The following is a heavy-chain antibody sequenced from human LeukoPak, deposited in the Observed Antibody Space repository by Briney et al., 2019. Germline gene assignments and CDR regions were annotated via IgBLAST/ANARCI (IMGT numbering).Heavy chain of an antibody. CDR3: TAGVGHSDFDY. V-gene: IGHV3-15*01. Sequence: GGSLRLSCAASGFTFSNAWMSWVRQAPGKGLEWVGRVKSKSNGGTTGYAAPVKGRFTISRDDSKNTYLQMNSLKSEDTAVYFCTAGVGHSDFDYWGQGALVTDSS. CDR2: VKSKSNGGTT. D-gene: IGHD2-8*01. CDR1: GFTFSNAW. J-gene: IGHJ4*02.